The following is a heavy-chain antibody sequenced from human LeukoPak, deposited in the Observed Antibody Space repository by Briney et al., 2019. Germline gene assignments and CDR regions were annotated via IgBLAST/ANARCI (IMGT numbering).Heavy chain of an antibody. CDR2: MDHSGIT. J-gene: IGHJ4*02. Sequence: PSETLSLTCTVSGASINSSTYYWGWIRQPPGKGLEWIGIMDHSGITYSNPSLRSRVPFSLDTSKNQFSLTLNSVTAADTAVYFCARDPHHDEHGDEGFDYWGQGTLVTVSS. D-gene: IGHD4-17*01. CDR1: GASINSSTYY. CDR3: ARDPHHDEHGDEGFDY. V-gene: IGHV4-39*07.